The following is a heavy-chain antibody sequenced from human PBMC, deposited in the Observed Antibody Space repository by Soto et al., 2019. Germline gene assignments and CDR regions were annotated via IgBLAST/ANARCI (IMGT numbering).Heavy chain of an antibody. CDR3: ARDHLPGYYYYGMDV. CDR2: IYYSGTT. V-gene: IGHV4-31*03. J-gene: IGHJ6*02. CDR1: GGSINSGLYY. Sequence: SETLSLTCPVSGGSINSGLYYWTWIRQHPGEGLEWIGYIYYSGTTYYNPSLKSRVTFSVDTSQNQFSLKLSSVTAADTAVYYCARDHLPGYYYYGMDVWGQGTTVTVSS.